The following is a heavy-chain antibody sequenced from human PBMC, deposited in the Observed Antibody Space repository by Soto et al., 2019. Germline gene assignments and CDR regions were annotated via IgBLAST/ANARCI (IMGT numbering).Heavy chain of an antibody. V-gene: IGHV1-18*01. CDR2: INAFNGNT. CDR3: ERDPVAGTYFDY. J-gene: IGHJ4*02. Sequence: QVQLVQSGAEVKKPGASVKVSCKASGYTFISYGISWVRQAPGKGLEWMGWINAFNGNTNYAQKLQGRVTMTRDTSTSTAYMELRSLRSDDTAVYYCERDPVAGTYFDYWGQGTLVTVSS. CDR1: GYTFISYG. D-gene: IGHD6-19*01.